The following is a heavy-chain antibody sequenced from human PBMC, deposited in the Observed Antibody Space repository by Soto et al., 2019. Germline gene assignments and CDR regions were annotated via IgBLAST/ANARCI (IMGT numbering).Heavy chain of an antibody. CDR1: GDSISSCY. CDR2: IYYSGST. V-gene: IGHV4-59*01. CDR3: ARFDRNAFDI. J-gene: IGHJ3*02. Sequence: TLLTRSVTRSVAGDSISSCYWSWIRQPPGKGLEWIGYIYYSGSTNYNPSLKSRVTISVDTSKNQFSLKLSSVTAADTAVYYCARFDRNAFDIWGQGTMVTVSS. D-gene: IGHD3-9*01.